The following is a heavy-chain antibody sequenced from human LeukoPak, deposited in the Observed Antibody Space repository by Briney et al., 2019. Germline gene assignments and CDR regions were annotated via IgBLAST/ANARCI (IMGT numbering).Heavy chain of an antibody. CDR3: AREGDSRHFYYYYYMDV. CDR2: ISSSGGST. J-gene: IGHJ6*03. V-gene: IGHV3-23*01. CDR1: GFTFSSYG. Sequence: GGSLRLSCAASGFTFSSYGMSWVRQAPGKGLEWVSAISSSGGSTYYADSVKGRFTISRDNSKNTLYLQMGSLRAEDMAVYYCAREGDSRHFYYYYYMDVWGKGTTVTISS. D-gene: IGHD2-15*01.